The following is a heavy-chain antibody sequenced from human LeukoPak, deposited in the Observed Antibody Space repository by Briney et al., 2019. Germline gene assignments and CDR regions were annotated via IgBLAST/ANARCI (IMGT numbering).Heavy chain of an antibody. CDR2: IYYSGST. CDR3: ARAPLSSTFDY. D-gene: IGHD2-2*01. Sequence: SETLSFTCTVSGGSISRYYWSWIRQPPGKGLEWIGYIYYSGSTNYNPSLKSRVTISVDTSKNQFSLKLSSVTAADTAVYYCARAPLSSTFDYWGQGTLVSVSS. J-gene: IGHJ4*02. V-gene: IGHV4-59*01. CDR1: GGSISRYY.